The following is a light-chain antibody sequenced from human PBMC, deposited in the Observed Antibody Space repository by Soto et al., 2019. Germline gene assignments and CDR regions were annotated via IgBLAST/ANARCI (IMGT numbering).Light chain of an antibody. V-gene: IGLV2-14*03. CDR1: NTDIGGYNY. CDR2: EVS. Sequence: QSVLTQPASVSGSPGQSITISCTGSNTDIGGYNYLSWYQQHPGRAPRLIIFEVSHRPSGISDRFSASKSANAASLTISGLQAEDEADYYCCSYAGSRGLVFGGGTKLTVL. CDR3: CSYAGSRGLV. J-gene: IGLJ2*01.